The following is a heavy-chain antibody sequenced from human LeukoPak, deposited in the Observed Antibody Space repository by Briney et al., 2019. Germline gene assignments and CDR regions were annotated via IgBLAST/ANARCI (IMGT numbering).Heavy chain of an antibody. Sequence: GGSLRLSCAASGFTVSNKYMSWVRQASGKGLEWVSGIYSGGNTYYADSVKGRFTISRDKTKNTVYLQMKSLRAEDTAVYYCARDFSFDYWGQGTLVTVSS. D-gene: IGHD2/OR15-2a*01. CDR3: ARDFSFDY. J-gene: IGHJ4*02. CDR2: IYSGGNT. V-gene: IGHV3-66*01. CDR1: GFTVSNKY.